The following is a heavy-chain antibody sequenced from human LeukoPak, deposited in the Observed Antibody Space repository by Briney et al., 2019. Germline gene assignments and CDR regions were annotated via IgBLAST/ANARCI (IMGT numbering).Heavy chain of an antibody. Sequence: SETLSLTCTVSGDSISSYYWSWIRQPPGKGLEWIGYIHYSGSTNYNPSLKSRVTVSVDTSKNQFSLKLSSVTAADTAVYYCARHGMTTVTRGWFDPWGQGTPVTVSS. J-gene: IGHJ5*02. CDR1: GDSISSYY. CDR3: ARHGMTTVTRGWFDP. V-gene: IGHV4-59*01. CDR2: IHYSGST. D-gene: IGHD4-17*01.